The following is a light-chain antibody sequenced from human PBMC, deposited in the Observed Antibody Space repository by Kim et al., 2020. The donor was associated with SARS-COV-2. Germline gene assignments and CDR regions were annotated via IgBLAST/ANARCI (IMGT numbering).Light chain of an antibody. CDR1: SSNIGSNT. V-gene: IGLV1-44*01. CDR2: NYN. Sequence: QSVLTQPPSASGTPGQRVTISCFGSSSNIGSNTVNWYQHLPGTAPKFLIYNYNQRPSGVPDRFSGSKSGTSASLAISGLQSEDEADYYCAAWDDSLNGVVFGGGTQLTVL. CDR3: AAWDDSLNGVV. J-gene: IGLJ2*01.